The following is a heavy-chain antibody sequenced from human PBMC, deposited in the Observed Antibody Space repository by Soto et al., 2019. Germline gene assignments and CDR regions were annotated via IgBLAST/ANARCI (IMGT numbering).Heavy chain of an antibody. CDR2: ISAINGAT. Sequence: QVQLVQSGGEVRKPGASVKVSCKASGYTFATYGVSWVRQAPGQGLEWVGWISAINGATSSAQKFQYRVIMTTDTSTSTAFMELRSLRSDDTAIYYCTRGTSIAVAEGYWGQGTRVTVSS. V-gene: IGHV1-18*01. CDR1: GYTFATYG. D-gene: IGHD6-19*01. CDR3: TRGTSIAVAEGY. J-gene: IGHJ4*02.